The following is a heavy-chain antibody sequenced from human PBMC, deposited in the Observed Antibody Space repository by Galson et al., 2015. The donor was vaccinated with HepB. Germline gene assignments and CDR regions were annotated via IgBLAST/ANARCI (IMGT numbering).Heavy chain of an antibody. CDR1: GTTFTSDT. D-gene: IGHD3-10*01. CDR3: ARESLPGGFNKNWFDP. V-gene: IGHV1-69*08. CDR2: IIPILATA. J-gene: IGHJ5*02. Sequence: SVKVSCKASGTTFTSDTFSWVRQAPGQRLEWMGRIIPILATANYAQKFQGRVTFSADTSTSTAYMELSRLRSEDTGVYFCARESLPGGFNKNWFDPWGQGTLVTVSS.